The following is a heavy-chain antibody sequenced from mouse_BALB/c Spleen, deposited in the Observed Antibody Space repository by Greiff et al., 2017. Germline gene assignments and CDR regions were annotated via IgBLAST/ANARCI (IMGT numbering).Heavy chain of an antibody. V-gene: IGHV7-3*02. CDR2: IRNKANGYTT. CDR1: GFTFTDYY. CDR3: ARFTTVVAYYFDY. D-gene: IGHD1-1*01. Sequence: EVKLMESGGGLVQPGGSLRLSCATSGFTFTDYYMSWVRQPPGKALEWLGFIRNKANGYTTEYSASVKGRFTISRDNSQSILYLQMNTLRAEDSATYYCARFTTVVAYYFDYWGQGTTLTVSS. J-gene: IGHJ2*01.